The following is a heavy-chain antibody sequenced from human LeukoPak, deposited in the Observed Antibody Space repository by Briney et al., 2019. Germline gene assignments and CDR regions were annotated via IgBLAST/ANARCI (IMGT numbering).Heavy chain of an antibody. CDR3: AKSFEAMIVVLIFDY. V-gene: IGHV3-23*01. J-gene: IGHJ4*02. D-gene: IGHD3-22*01. CDR1: GFTFSSYA. Sequence: GGSLRLSCAASGFTFSSYAMSWVRQAPWKWLEWVSAISGSGGSTYYADSVKGRFTISRDNSKNTLYLQMNSLRAEDTAVYYCAKSFEAMIVVLIFDYWGQGTLVTVSS. CDR2: ISGSGGST.